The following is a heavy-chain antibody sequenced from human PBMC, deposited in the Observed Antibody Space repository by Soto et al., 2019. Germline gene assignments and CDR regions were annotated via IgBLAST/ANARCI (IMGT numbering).Heavy chain of an antibody. J-gene: IGHJ4*02. V-gene: IGHV4-34*01. CDR3: ARGGFYYDSSAPRDFDY. CDR1: GGSFSGYY. Sequence: TCAVYGGSFSGYYWSWIRQPPGKGLEWIGEINHSGSTNYNPSLKSRVTISVDTSKNQFSLKLSSATAADTAVYYCARGGFYYDSSAPRDFDYWGQGTLVTV. CDR2: INHSGST. D-gene: IGHD3-22*01.